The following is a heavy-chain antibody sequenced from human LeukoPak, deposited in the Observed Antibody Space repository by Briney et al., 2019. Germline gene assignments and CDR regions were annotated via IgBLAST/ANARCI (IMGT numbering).Heavy chain of an antibody. Sequence: GGSLRLSCAASGFTFSSYEMNWVRQAPGKGLEWVAYISCSGSTKYYADSVKGRFTISRDNAKNSLYLQMNSLRAEDTAVYYCARDARSVLLWFGELSDYGMDVWGKGTTVTVSS. CDR1: GFTFSSYE. D-gene: IGHD3-10*01. J-gene: IGHJ6*04. V-gene: IGHV3-48*03. CDR3: ARDARSVLLWFGELSDYGMDV. CDR2: ISCSGSTK.